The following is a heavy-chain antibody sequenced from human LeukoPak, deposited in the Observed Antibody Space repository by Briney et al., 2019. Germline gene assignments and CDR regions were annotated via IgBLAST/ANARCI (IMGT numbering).Heavy chain of an antibody. J-gene: IGHJ4*02. V-gene: IGHV3-15*01. D-gene: IGHD3-10*01. CDR1: GFTFSSYE. CDR2: IKSKTDGGTT. Sequence: PGGSLRLSCAASGFTFSSYEMSWVRQAPGKGLEWVGRIKSKTDGGTTDYAAPVKGRFTISRDDSKNTLYLQMNSLKTEDTAVYYCILWFGELLDYWGQGTLVTVSS. CDR3: ILWFGELLDY.